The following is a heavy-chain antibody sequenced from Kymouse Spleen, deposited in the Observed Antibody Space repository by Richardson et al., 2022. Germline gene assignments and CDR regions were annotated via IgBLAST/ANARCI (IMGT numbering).Heavy chain of an antibody. D-gene: IGHD7-27*02. CDR1: GGSFSGYY. Sequence: QVQLQQWGAGLLKPSETLSLTCAVYGGSFSGYYWSWIRQPPGKGLEWIGEINHSGSTNYNPSLKSRVTISVDTSKNQFSLKLSSVTAADTAVYYCASLGIEGFYFDYWGQGTLVTVSS. CDR3: ASLGIEGFYFDY. CDR2: INHSGST. J-gene: IGHJ4*02. V-gene: IGHV4-34*01.